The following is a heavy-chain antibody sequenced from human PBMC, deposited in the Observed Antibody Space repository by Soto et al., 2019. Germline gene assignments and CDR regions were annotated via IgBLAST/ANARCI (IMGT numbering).Heavy chain of an antibody. CDR1: GFTFSSYA. D-gene: IGHD1-1*01. CDR2: ISGSGGST. CDR3: ARDKKPFNWSPSILKSYYYGMDV. J-gene: IGHJ6*02. Sequence: LRLSCAASGFTFSSYAMSWVRQAPGKGVEWVSAISGSGGSTYYADSVKGRFTISRDNSKNTLYLQMDSLRAEDTAVYYCARDKKPFNWSPSILKSYYYGMDVWGQGTTVTVSS. V-gene: IGHV3-23*01.